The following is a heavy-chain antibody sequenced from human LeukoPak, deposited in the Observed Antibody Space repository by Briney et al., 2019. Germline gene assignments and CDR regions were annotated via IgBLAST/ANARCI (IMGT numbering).Heavy chain of an antibody. V-gene: IGHV1-18*04. CDR2: ISSYNGNT. J-gene: IGHJ4*02. CDR1: GYTFTNFG. D-gene: IGHD3-10*01. Sequence: ASVKVSCKASGYTFTNFGVTWVRQAPGQGLQWMGWISSYNGNTNYAQNLQGRVTMTTDTSTSTAYMELRSLRSDDTAVYYCARDPQVRGVIKTPYFFDYWGQGTLVTVSS. CDR3: ARDPQVRGVIKTPYFFDY.